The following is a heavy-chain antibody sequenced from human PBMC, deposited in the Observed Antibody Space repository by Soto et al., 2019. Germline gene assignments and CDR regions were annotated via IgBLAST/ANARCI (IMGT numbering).Heavy chain of an antibody. CDR2: ISGTGANI. J-gene: IGHJ4*02. Sequence: GGSLRLSCSASGFTFTSYAMSWVRQAPGKGLEWISAISGTGANIYYADSVKGRFTISRDNSRNTVSLQMDSLRPEDTAVYYCVKLKGNGWYLDYWGQGTLVTVSS. D-gene: IGHD6-19*01. V-gene: IGHV3-23*01. CDR3: VKLKGNGWYLDY. CDR1: GFTFTSYA.